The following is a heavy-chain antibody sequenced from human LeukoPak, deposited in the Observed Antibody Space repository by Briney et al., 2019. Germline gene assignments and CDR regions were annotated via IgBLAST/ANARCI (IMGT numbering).Heavy chain of an antibody. V-gene: IGHV3-7*01. Sequence: GGSLRLSCAASGFAFSDYWMSWVRQAPGKGLEWVANIKQDGSEKYYVDSVKGRFTISRDNAKNSLYLQMNSLRAEDTAVYYCARGGGSPWYLGQGTLVTVSS. J-gene: IGHJ4*02. CDR1: GFAFSDYW. CDR2: IKQDGSEK. CDR3: ARGGGSPWY. D-gene: IGHD1-26*01.